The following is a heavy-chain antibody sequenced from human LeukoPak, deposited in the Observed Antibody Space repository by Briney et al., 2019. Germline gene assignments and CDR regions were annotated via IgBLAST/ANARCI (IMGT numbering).Heavy chain of an antibody. J-gene: IGHJ4*02. V-gene: IGHV4-34*01. CDR1: GGSFSGYY. Sequence: SETLSLTCAVYGGSFSGYYCSWIRQPPGKGLEWIGEINQSGSTNYNPSLKSRATISVDTSKNQFSLKLSSVTAADTAVYYCARVRGGSYYYFDYWGQGTLVTVSS. CDR3: ARVRGGSYYYFDY. D-gene: IGHD1-26*01. CDR2: INQSGST.